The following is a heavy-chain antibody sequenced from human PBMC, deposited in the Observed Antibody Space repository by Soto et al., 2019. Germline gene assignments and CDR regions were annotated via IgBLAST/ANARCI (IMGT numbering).Heavy chain of an antibody. J-gene: IGHJ5*02. CDR2: IYYSGST. CDR1: GGSISSYY. Sequence: SETLSLTCTVSGGSISSYYWSWIRQPPGKGLEWIGYIYYSGSTNYNPSLKSRVTISVDTSKNQFSLKLSSVTAADTAVYYCAAELWFGELSWFDPWGQGTLVTVSS. D-gene: IGHD3-10*01. V-gene: IGHV4-59*12. CDR3: AAELWFGELSWFDP.